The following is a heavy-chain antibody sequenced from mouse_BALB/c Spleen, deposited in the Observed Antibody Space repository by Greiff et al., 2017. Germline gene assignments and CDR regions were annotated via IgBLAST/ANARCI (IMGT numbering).Heavy chain of an antibody. CDR3: ARFTTVVATRAMDY. D-gene: IGHD1-1*01. CDR2: IRNKANGYTT. V-gene: IGHV7-3*02. Sequence: EVKLVESGGGLVQPGGSLRLSCATSGFTFTDYYMSWVRQPPGKALEWLGFIRNKANGYTTEYSASVKGRFTISRDNSQSILYLQMNTLRAEDSATYYCARFTTVVATRAMDYWGQGTSVTVSS. CDR1: GFTFTDYY. J-gene: IGHJ4*01.